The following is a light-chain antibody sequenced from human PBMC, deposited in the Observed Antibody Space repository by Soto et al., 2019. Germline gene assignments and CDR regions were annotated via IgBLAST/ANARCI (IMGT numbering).Light chain of an antibody. CDR3: SSYTTSCAAL. V-gene: IGLV2-14*03. CDR2: DVN. Sequence: QSALTQPASVSGAPGQSVAMSCTGTSSDVGAYDFVPWYQQHPGKAPKLLIYDVNNRPSGISSRFSGSKSGNTASLTIAGLQAEDEAEYYCSSYTTSCAALFGTGTKLTVL. CDR1: SSDVGAYDF. J-gene: IGLJ1*01.